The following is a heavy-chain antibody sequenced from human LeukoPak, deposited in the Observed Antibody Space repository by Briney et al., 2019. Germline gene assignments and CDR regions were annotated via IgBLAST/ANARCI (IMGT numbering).Heavy chain of an antibody. CDR3: ARGYIEVVLTTTYSFFDP. J-gene: IGHJ5*02. CDR2: INHSGST. V-gene: IGHV4-34*01. CDR1: GGSFSNYY. D-gene: IGHD2-15*01. Sequence: SETLSLTCGVYGGSFSNYYWSCIRQSPGKGLEWIGEINHSGSTNYNPSLKSRVTMSVDKSKNQFSLNVNSVTAADTAVYYCARGYIEVVLTTTYSFFDPWGQGILVTVSS.